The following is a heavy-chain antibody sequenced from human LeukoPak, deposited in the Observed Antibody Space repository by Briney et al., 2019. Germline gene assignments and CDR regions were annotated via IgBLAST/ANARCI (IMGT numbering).Heavy chain of an antibody. CDR1: GASISGYY. CDR3: AIESSSSDYYYGMDV. Sequence: SETLSLTCTVSGASISGYYWSWIRQPPGKGLEWIGEINHSGSTNYNPSLKSRVTISVDTSKNQFSLKLSSVTAADTAVYYCAIESSSSDYYYGMDVWGQGTTVTVSS. CDR2: INHSGST. D-gene: IGHD6-6*01. V-gene: IGHV4-34*01. J-gene: IGHJ6*02.